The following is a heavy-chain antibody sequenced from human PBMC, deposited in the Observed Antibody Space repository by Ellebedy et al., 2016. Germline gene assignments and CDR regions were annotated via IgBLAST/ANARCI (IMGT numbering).Heavy chain of an antibody. CDR1: GDTFSSYA. CDR3: ARDSRKHTPTYYYDSSGLNYFDY. D-gene: IGHD3-22*01. CDR2: IIPIFGTA. V-gene: IGHV1-69*05. Sequence: SVKVSCXASGDTFSSYAISWVRQAPGQGLEWMGGIIPIFGTANYAQKFQGRVTITTDESTSTAYMELSSLRSEDTAVYYCARDSRKHTPTYYYDSSGLNYFDYWGKGTLVTVSS. J-gene: IGHJ4*02.